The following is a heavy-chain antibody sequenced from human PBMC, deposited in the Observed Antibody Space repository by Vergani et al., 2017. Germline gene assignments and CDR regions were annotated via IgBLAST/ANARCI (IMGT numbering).Heavy chain of an antibody. CDR1: GFTSSSYW. Sequence: EVQLVESGGGLVKPGGSLRLSCAASGFTSSSYWMQWVRQAPGKGLVWVSRINSDGSSTSYADSVKGRFTISRDNAKNTLYLQMNSLRAEDTAVYYCARDLFYSKYGYYYYYMDVWGKGTTVTVSS. CDR2: INSDGSST. D-gene: IGHD4-11*01. J-gene: IGHJ6*03. CDR3: ARDLFYSKYGYYYYYMDV. V-gene: IGHV3-74*01.